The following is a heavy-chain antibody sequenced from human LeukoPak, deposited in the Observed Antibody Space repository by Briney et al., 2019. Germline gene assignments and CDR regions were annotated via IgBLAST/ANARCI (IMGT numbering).Heavy chain of an antibody. V-gene: IGHV4-38-2*02. CDR1: GYSISSGYY. CDR2: IYHSGST. CDR3: ARLETSSGSLSYFDY. J-gene: IGHJ4*02. D-gene: IGHD6-19*01. Sequence: SETLSLTCTVSGYSISSGYYWAWIRQPPGKGLEWIGYIYHSGSTNYNPSLKSRVTISVDTSTNQFSLKLSSVTAADTAVYYCARLETSSGSLSYFDYWGQGTLVTVSS.